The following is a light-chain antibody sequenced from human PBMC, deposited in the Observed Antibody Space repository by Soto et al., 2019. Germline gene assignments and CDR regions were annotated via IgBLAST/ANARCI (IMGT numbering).Light chain of an antibody. CDR1: SSDVGGYNY. CDR2: EVS. CDR3: SSYAGSNNYV. Sequence: QSVLTQPPSASGSPGQSVTISCTGTSSDVGGYNYVSWYQQHPGKAPKLMIYEVSKRPSGVPDRLSGSKSGNTASLTVSGLQAEDEADYYCSSYAGSNNYVFGTGTKATVL. J-gene: IGLJ1*01. V-gene: IGLV2-8*01.